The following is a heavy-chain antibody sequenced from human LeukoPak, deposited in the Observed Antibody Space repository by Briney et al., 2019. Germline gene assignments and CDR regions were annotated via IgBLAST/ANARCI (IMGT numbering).Heavy chain of an antibody. Sequence: GGSLRLSCADSGFTFSNYAMNWVRQAAGKGLEWVSSTTGSGGSTYYADSVKGRFTISRDNSKNTLYLQLNSPTADDTAVYYCANSDLWGQGTTVTVSS. CDR2: TTGSGGST. CDR3: ANSDL. CDR1: GFTFSNYA. V-gene: IGHV3-23*01. J-gene: IGHJ6*02.